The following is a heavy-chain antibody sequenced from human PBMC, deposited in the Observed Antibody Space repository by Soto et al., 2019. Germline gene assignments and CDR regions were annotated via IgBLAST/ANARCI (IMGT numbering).Heavy chain of an antibody. CDR2: MNPRSGGT. D-gene: IGHD3-3*01. Sequence: ASVKVSCKASGYTFTNYYMHWVRQAPGQGLEWMGWMNPRSGGTKYAQAFQDRVTMTRDASISTAYMEVTSLRHGDTAVYYCARRVGWLKGAFDFWGQGTLVTVSS. V-gene: IGHV1-2*02. CDR3: ARRVGWLKGAFDF. CDR1: GYTFTNYY. J-gene: IGHJ4*02.